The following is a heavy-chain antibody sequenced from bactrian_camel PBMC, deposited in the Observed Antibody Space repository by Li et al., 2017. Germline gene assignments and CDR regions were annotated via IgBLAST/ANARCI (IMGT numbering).Heavy chain of an antibody. Sequence: QVQLVESGGGSVQAGGSLRLSCAASGYTYSSYCMGWFRQAPGKEREGVAAIDSDGSTSYADSVKGRFTISRGSHFNHISLQMNSLGPEDTAEYFCAADFITARGFPADCLPGRNEFGYWGQGTQVTVS. CDR2: IDSDGST. CDR1: GYTYSSYC. D-gene: IGHD5*01. V-gene: IGHV3S53*01. J-gene: IGHJ6*01. CDR3: AADFITARGFPADCLPGRNEFGY.